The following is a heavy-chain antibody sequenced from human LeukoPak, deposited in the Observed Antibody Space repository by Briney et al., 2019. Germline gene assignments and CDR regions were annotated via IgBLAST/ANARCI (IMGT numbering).Heavy chain of an antibody. CDR2: ISYDGSNK. CDR3: ARGTQYQHIAAAAYYFDY. CDR1: GFTFSSYG. D-gene: IGHD6-13*01. J-gene: IGHJ4*02. V-gene: IGHV3-30*03. Sequence: GRSLRLSCAASGFTFSSYGMHWVRQAPGKGLEWVAVISYDGSNKYYADSVKGRFTISRDNSKNTLYLQMNSLRAEDTAVYYCARGTQYQHIAAAAYYFDYWGQGTLVTVSS.